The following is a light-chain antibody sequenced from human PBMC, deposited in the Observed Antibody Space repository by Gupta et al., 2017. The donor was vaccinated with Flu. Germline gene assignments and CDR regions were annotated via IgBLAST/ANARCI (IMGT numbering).Light chain of an antibody. J-gene: IGLJ3*02. CDR3: QSYDISLSGSV. V-gene: IGLV1-40*01. Sequence: QSMLTQPPSVSGPPGQTVTISCTGTSSNFGAGYDVHWYQQLPGTAPKLLIYGNSNRASGVPDRFSGSKSGTSASLAITGLQAEDEADYYCQSYDISLSGSVFGGGTKLTVL. CDR1: SSNFGAGYD. CDR2: GNS.